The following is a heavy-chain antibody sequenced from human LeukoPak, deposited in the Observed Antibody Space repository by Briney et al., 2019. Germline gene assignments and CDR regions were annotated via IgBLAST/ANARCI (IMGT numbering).Heavy chain of an antibody. CDR2: IYYSGST. Sequence: SETLSLTCTVSGGSISSYYWSWIRQPPGKGLEWIGYIYYSGSTNYNPSLKSRVTISVDTSKNQFSLKLSSVTAADTAVYYCARVRDDAFDIWGQGTMVTVSS. CDR1: GGSISSYY. CDR3: ARVRDDAFDI. J-gene: IGHJ3*02. V-gene: IGHV4-59*01.